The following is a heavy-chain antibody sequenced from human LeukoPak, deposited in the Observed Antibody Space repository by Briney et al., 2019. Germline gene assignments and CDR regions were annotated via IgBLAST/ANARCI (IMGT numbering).Heavy chain of an antibody. CDR2: IYYSGST. Sequence: SETLSLTCTVSGGSISSYYWSWIRQPPGKGLEWIGYIYYSGSTNYNPSLKSRVTISVDTSKNQFSLKLSSVTAADTAVYYCARVRDDAFDIWGQGTMVTVSS. CDR1: GGSISSYY. CDR3: ARVRDDAFDI. J-gene: IGHJ3*02. V-gene: IGHV4-59*01.